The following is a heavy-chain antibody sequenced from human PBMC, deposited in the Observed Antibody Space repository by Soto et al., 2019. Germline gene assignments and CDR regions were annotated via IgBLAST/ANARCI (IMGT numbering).Heavy chain of an antibody. CDR3: AHTVPQYGDYGYFDY. V-gene: IGHV2-5*02. CDR2: IYWDDEK. CDR1: GFSLSTSGVG. D-gene: IGHD4-17*01. Sequence: QITLKESGPTLVKPTQTLTLTCTFSGFSLSTSGVGVGWIRQPPGKALEWLALIYWDDEKRYSPSLKSRLTITNHTPKNQVVLTMTNMDPVDTATYYCAHTVPQYGDYGYFDYWGQGTLVTVSS. J-gene: IGHJ4*02.